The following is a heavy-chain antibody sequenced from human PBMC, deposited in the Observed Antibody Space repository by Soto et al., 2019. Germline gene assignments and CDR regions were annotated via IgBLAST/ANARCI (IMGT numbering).Heavy chain of an antibody. V-gene: IGHV4-4*07. D-gene: IGHD2-21*01. CDR2: VYSSGTT. J-gene: IGHJ4*02. Sequence: PWETLALTCTVSGGSVNSYRWSWIRQPAGKGLEWIGRVYSSGTTDYNPSLHSRATMSVETSKNQFSLKLSSVTAADMAVYYCARGIASYAYGEGYWGQG. CDR3: ARGIASYAYGEGY. CDR1: GGSVNSYR.